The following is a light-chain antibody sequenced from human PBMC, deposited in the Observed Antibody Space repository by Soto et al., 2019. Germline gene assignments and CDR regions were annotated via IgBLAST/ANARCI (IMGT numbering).Light chain of an antibody. V-gene: IGLV2-18*02. Sequence: QSALTQPPSVSGSPRQSVTISCTGTSSDVGSYNRVSWYQQPPGTAPKLMIYEVSNRPSGVPDRFSGSKSGNTASLTISGLQAEDESDYYCSSYTGSSTYVFGTGTKRTV. J-gene: IGLJ1*01. CDR2: EVS. CDR1: SSDVGSYNR. CDR3: SSYTGSSTYV.